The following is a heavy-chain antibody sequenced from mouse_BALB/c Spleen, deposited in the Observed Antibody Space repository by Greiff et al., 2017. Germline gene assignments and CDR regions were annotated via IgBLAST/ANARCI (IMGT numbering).Heavy chain of an antibody. D-gene: IGHD2-4*01. Sequence: EVQLQESGPGLVKPSQSLSLTCTVTGYSITSDYAWNWIRQFPGNKLEWMGYISYSGSTSYNPSLKSRISITRDTSKNQFFLQLNSVTTEDTATYYCAREDYDGAMDYWGQGTSVTVSS. V-gene: IGHV3-2*02. CDR3: AREDYDGAMDY. CDR2: ISYSGST. CDR1: GYSITSDYA. J-gene: IGHJ4*01.